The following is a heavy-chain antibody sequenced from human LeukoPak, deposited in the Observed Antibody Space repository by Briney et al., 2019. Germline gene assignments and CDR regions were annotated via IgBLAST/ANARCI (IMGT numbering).Heavy chain of an antibody. D-gene: IGHD3-3*01. CDR3: ARVPKDDFWSGYYHYYYYGMDV. CDR1: GFTFSNYA. CDR2: ISGGADTT. V-gene: IGHV3-23*01. Sequence: GGSLRLSCAASGFTFSNYAMSWVRQAPGKGPEWVSSISGGADTTYYADSVKGRFTISRDNAKNSLYLQMNSLRAEDTAVYYCARVPKDDFWSGYYHYYYYGMDVWGQGTTVTVSS. J-gene: IGHJ6*02.